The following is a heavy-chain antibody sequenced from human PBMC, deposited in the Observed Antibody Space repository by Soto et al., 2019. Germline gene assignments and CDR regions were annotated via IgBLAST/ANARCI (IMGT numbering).Heavy chain of an antibody. V-gene: IGHV1-2*04. D-gene: IGHD1-7*01. Sequence: ASVKGSCKGSGYTLTGYYMHWGGQAPGQGLEWMGWINPNSGGTNYAQKFQGWVTMTRDTSISTAYMELSRLRSDDTAVYFFSIDTGPTVWFVLWGQGTLVTVFS. CDR2: INPNSGGT. J-gene: IGHJ5*02. CDR1: GYTLTGYY. CDR3: SIDTGPTVWFVL.